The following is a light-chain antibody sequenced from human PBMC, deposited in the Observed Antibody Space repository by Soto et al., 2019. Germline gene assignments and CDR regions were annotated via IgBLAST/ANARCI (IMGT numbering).Light chain of an antibody. CDR3: TSYTSSSTLL. CDR2: EVS. V-gene: IGLV2-14*01. Sequence: SVLTQPASVSGSPGQSITISCTGTSSDVGVYKYVSWYQHHPGKAPKLMIYEVSNRPSGVSNRFSGSKSGNTASLTISGVQAEDEAHYYCTSYTSSSTLLFGGGTKVTVL. CDR1: SSDVGVYKY. J-gene: IGLJ2*01.